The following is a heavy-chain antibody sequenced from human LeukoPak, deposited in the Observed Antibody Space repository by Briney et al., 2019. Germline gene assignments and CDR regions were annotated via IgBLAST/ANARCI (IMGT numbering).Heavy chain of an antibody. CDR1: GLIFSSCG. J-gene: IGHJ4*02. CDR2: ISYDGSNK. V-gene: IGHV3-30*03. CDR3: ARAVRGILGCDY. D-gene: IGHD3-10*01. Sequence: PGRSLRLSCAASGLIFSSCGMHWVRQAPGKGLEWVAVISYDGSNKYYADSMKGRFTISRDNSKNTLYLQMNSLRAENTAVYYCARAVRGILGCDYWGQGTLVTVSS.